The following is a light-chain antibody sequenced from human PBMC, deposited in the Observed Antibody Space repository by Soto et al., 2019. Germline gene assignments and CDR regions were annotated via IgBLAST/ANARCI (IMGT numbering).Light chain of an antibody. CDR3: QQYNSYGT. Sequence: DIQMTQSPSTLSASVGDRVTITCRASQSISSWLAWYQQKPGKAPKLLIYDASSLESGVPSRFSGSGSGTEFTLTISGLQPDDFETYDRQQYNSYGTFGQGTKVEIK. J-gene: IGKJ1*01. CDR2: DAS. CDR1: QSISSW. V-gene: IGKV1-5*01.